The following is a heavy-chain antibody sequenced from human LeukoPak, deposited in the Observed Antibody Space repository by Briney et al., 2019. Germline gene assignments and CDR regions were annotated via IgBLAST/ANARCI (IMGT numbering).Heavy chain of an antibody. Sequence: GGSLRLSCAASGFTFSAYEMNWVRQAPGKGLEWVSYISSSGSTIYYADSVKGRFTISRDNAKNSLYLQMNGLRAEDTAVYYCAELGITMIGGVWGKGTTVTISS. CDR1: GFTFSAYE. V-gene: IGHV3-48*03. J-gene: IGHJ6*04. D-gene: IGHD3-10*02. CDR3: AELGITMIGGV. CDR2: ISSSGSTI.